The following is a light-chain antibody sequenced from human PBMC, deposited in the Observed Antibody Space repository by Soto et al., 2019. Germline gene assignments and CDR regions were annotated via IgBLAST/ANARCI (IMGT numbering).Light chain of an antibody. Sequence: QSALTQPASVSGSPGQSIAISCTGTSSDVGAYNYVSWYQQHPGKAPKLMIYDVSNRLSGVSDRFSGSKSGNTASLTISGLQAEDEADYYCSSYTTSDTYVFGSGTKLTVL. CDR2: DVS. V-gene: IGLV2-14*01. CDR3: SSYTTSDTYV. CDR1: SSDVGAYNY. J-gene: IGLJ1*01.